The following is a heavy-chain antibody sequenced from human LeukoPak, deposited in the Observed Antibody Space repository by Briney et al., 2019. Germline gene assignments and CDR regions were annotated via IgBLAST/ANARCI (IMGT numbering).Heavy chain of an antibody. CDR2: MNPNSGDT. J-gene: IGHJ4*02. CDR1: GYIFSSND. D-gene: IGHD3-10*01. CDR3: ARGPFGSGSFLDY. V-gene: IGHV1-8*01. Sequence: GASVKASCKASGYIFSSNDINWVRQAAGQGLEWMGWMNPNSGDTGYTQKFQGRVAMTRSTSITTAYMELSSLRSEDTAVYYCARGPFGSGSFLDYWGQGTLVTVSS.